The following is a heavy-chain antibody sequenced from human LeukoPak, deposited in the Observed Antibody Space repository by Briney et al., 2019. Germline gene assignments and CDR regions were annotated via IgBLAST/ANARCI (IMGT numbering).Heavy chain of an antibody. J-gene: IGHJ6*03. Sequence: GASVKVSCKASGGTFTSYDINWVRQATGQGLEWMGWMNPNSGNTGYAQKFQGRVTMTRNTSISTAYMELSSLRSEDTAVYYCARVALWFGELSPNYYYYYYMDVWGKGTTVTVSS. CDR3: ARVALWFGELSPNYYYYYYMDV. D-gene: IGHD3-10*01. CDR1: GGTFTSYD. CDR2: MNPNSGNT. V-gene: IGHV1-8*01.